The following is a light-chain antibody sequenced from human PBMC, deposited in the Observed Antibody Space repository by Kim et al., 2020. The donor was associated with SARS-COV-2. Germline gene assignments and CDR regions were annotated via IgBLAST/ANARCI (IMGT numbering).Light chain of an antibody. Sequence: SYELTQPPSVSVSPGQTASITCSGDNLGNKYACWYHQKPGQSPVLVIYEDVKPPSGIPERFSASKSGNTATLIVSGTQTMDEGDYYCQAWDRNTVLFGGGTQLTVL. CDR3: QAWDRNTVL. J-gene: IGLJ2*01. V-gene: IGLV3-1*01. CDR2: EDV. CDR1: NLGNKY.